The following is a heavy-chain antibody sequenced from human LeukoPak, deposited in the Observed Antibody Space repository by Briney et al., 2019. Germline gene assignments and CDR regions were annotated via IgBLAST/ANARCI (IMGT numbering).Heavy chain of an antibody. J-gene: IGHJ1*01. V-gene: IGHV1-8*01. CDR2: MNPNSGNT. Sequence: ASVKLSCKASGYTFSSYDINWMRQATGQGLEWMGWMNPNSGNTGYAQKFQGRLNMTRNTSIDTAYMELSSLRSDDTAVYYCARRVGSGWPVQHWGQGTLVTVSS. CDR3: ARRVGSGWPVQH. D-gene: IGHD6-19*01. CDR1: GYTFSSYD.